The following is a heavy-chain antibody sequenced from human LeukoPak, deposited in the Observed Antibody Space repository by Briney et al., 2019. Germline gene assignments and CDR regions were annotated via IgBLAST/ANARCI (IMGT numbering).Heavy chain of an antibody. CDR2: IWADGQRA. J-gene: IGHJ6*02. Sequence: GGSLRLSCEVSGFNFGTYGIHWVRQAPGKGLEWVAVIWADGQRAYYADNLQGRFTISGDTSKNTVYLQVNSLRAEDSAVYYCARGAIRMLGYYDYYFAMDVWGQGTTVTVSS. V-gene: IGHV3-33*01. CDR1: GFNFGTYG. D-gene: IGHD2/OR15-2a*01. CDR3: ARGAIRMLGYYDYYFAMDV.